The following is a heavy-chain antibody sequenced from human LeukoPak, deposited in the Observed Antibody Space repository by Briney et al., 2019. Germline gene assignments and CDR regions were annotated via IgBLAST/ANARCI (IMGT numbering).Heavy chain of an antibody. D-gene: IGHD3-3*02. Sequence: SQTLSLTCTVFGGSISSGSYYWSWIRQPAGKGLEWIGRIYTSGSTNYNPSLKSRVTISVDTSKNQFSLKLSSVTAADTAVYYCARGLSLGYYYYYMDVWGKGTTVTVSS. J-gene: IGHJ6*03. V-gene: IGHV4-61*02. CDR1: GGSISSGSYY. CDR2: IYTSGST. CDR3: ARGLSLGYYYYYMDV.